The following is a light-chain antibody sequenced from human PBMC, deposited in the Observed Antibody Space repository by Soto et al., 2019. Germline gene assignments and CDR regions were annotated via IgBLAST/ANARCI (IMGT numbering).Light chain of an antibody. CDR2: KAS. CDR3: QPYNSYPST. J-gene: IGKJ2*01. V-gene: IGKV1-5*03. CDR1: QSISSW. Sequence: DIQMTQSPSTLSASVGDRVTITCRASQSISSWLAWYQQKPGKAPKLLIYKASSLESGVPSRFSGSGSGTEFTLTISSLQPDDFATYYCQPYNSYPSTFGQGTKLEIK.